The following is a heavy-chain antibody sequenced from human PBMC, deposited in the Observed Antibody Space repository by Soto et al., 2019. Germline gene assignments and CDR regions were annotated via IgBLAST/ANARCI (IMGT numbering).Heavy chain of an antibody. CDR1: GYTFTSYA. J-gene: IGHJ5*02. V-gene: IGHV1-3*05. D-gene: IGHD2-2*01. Sequence: QVQLVQSVAEEKKPGASVKVSCKASGYTFTSYAMHWVRQAPGQRLEWMGWINAGNGNTKYSQKFQGRVNITRDRSASTAYMELSSLRSEDTAVYYCAREDGVGFVGPWGQGTLVTVSS. CDR2: INAGNGNT. CDR3: AREDGVGFVGP.